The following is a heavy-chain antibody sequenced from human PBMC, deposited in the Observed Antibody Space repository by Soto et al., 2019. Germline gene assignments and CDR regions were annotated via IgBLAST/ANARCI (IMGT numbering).Heavy chain of an antibody. J-gene: IGHJ4*02. CDR3: ARVREQLVLDY. Sequence: SETLSLTCAVYGGSFSGYYWSWIRQPPGKGLEWIGEINHSGSTNYNPSLKSRVTISVDTSKNQFSLKLSSVTAADTAVYYCARVREQLVLDYWGQGTLVTVSS. CDR1: GGSFSGYY. CDR2: INHSGST. D-gene: IGHD6-6*01. V-gene: IGHV4-34*01.